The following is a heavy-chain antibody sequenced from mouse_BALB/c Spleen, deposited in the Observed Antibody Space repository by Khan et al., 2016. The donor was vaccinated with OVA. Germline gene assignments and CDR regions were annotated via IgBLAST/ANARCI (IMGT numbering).Heavy chain of an antibody. V-gene: IGHV1-9*01. Sequence: QVQLQQSGGDLMKPGASVKISCKATGYTFSSYWIEWVKQRPGHGLEWIGQIFPGSGSTTYNEKFKGKATFTADTSSNTAYMQISSLASEYSAVYYCARGGYGGFAYWGRGTLVTVSA. CDR2: IFPGSGST. CDR3: ARGGYGGFAY. D-gene: IGHD2-2*01. J-gene: IGHJ3*01. CDR1: GYTFSSYW.